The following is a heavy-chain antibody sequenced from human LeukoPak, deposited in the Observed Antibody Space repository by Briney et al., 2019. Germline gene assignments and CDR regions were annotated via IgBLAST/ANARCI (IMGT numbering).Heavy chain of an antibody. CDR2: INPNSGGT. CDR3: ARDYYGSGSPPPY. D-gene: IGHD3-10*01. J-gene: IGHJ4*02. V-gene: IGHV1-2*02. Sequence: ASVKVSCKASGYTFTGYYMHWVRQAPGQGLEWMGWINPNSGGTNYAQKFQGRVTMTRDTSISTAYMELSRLRSDDTAVYYCARDYYGSGSPPPYWGQGTLVTVSS. CDR1: GYTFTGYY.